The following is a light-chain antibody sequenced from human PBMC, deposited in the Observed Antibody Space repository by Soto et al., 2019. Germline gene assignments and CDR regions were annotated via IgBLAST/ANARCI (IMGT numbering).Light chain of an antibody. CDR3: QQYNSYST. CDR1: QSIGRW. V-gene: IGKV1-5*01. Sequence: IQMTQSPSTLSASVGERVTITCRASQSIGRWLAWYQQKPGKAPKLLIYDASSLESGVPSRFSGNGSGTEFTPTISSLQPDDFATYYCQQYNSYSTFGQGTKVDIK. J-gene: IGKJ1*01. CDR2: DAS.